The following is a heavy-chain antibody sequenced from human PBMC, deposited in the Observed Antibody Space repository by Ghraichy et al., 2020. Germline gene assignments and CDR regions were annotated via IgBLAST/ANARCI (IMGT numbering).Heavy chain of an antibody. CDR2: MNPNSGNT. J-gene: IGHJ4*02. Sequence: AAVKVSCKASGYTFTSYDINWVRQATGQGLEWMGWMNPNSGNTGYAQKFQGRVTMTRNTSISTAYMELSSLRSEDTAVYYCARGPKWELLPNTLWGQGTLVTVSS. CDR1: GYTFTSYD. CDR3: ARGPKWELLPNTL. D-gene: IGHD1-26*01. V-gene: IGHV1-8*01.